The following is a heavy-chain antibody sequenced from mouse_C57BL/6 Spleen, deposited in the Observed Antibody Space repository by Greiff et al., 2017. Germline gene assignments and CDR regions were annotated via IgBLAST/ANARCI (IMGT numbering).Heavy chain of an antibody. J-gene: IGHJ3*01. V-gene: IGHV1-5*01. CDR1: GYTFTSYW. CDR2: IYPGNSDT. Sequence: VQLQQSGPVLVRPGASVKMSCKTSGYTFTSYWMHWVKQRPGQGLEWIGAIYPGNSDTSYNQKFKGKAKLTAVTSTSTAYMELSSLTNEDSAVYDCTRPYGNSWFAYWGQGTLVTVSA. D-gene: IGHD2-1*01. CDR3: TRPYGNSWFAY.